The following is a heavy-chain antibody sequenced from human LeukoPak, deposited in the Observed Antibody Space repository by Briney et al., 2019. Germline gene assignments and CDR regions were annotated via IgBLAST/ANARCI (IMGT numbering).Heavy chain of an antibody. CDR3: AKRVTYSSVWYYLDY. CDR2: ISGNGGTT. Sequence: PGGSLRLSCAASGFTFSTYAMSWVRQAPGKGLEWVSVISGNGGTTYYADSVKGRFTISRDNSKNTLDLQMNTLRAEDTAVYYCAKRVTYSSVWYYLDYWGQGTLVTVSS. J-gene: IGHJ4*02. D-gene: IGHD6-19*01. CDR1: GFTFSTYA. V-gene: IGHV3-23*01.